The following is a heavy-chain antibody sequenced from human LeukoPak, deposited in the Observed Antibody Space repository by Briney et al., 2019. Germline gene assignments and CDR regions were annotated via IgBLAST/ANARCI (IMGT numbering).Heavy chain of an antibody. Sequence: GGSLRLSCAASGFNFSSYGMHWVRQAPGKGLEWVAFIRYDGSNKYYADSVKGRFTISRDNSKNSLYLQMNSLRTEDTALYYCAKDLPIPYYYDSSGPHRPDYWGQGTLVTVSS. CDR3: AKDLPIPYYYDSSGPHRPDY. V-gene: IGHV3-30*02. D-gene: IGHD3-22*01. CDR1: GFNFSSYG. CDR2: IRYDGSNK. J-gene: IGHJ4*02.